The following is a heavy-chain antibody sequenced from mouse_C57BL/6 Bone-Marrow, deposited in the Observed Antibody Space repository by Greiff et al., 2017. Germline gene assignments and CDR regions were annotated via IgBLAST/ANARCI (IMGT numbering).Heavy chain of an antibody. CDR3: AREALHYCGSSDRYYFDY. J-gene: IGHJ2*01. CDR2: IDPSDSYT. D-gene: IGHD1-1*01. V-gene: IGHV1-50*01. CDR1: GYTFTSYW. Sequence: QVQLQQPGAELVKPGASVKLSCKASGYTFTSYWMQWVKQRPGQGLEWIGEIDPSDSYTNYNQKFKGKATLTVDTSSSTAYMQLSSLTSEDCAVYYCAREALHYCGSSDRYYFDYWGQGTTLTVSS.